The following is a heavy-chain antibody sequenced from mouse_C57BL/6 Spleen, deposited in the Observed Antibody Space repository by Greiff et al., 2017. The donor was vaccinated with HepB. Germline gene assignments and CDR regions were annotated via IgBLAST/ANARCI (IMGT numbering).Heavy chain of an antibody. CDR3: ARQGYYDWFAY. Sequence: EVKVVESGGDLVKPGGSLKLSCAASGFTFSSYGMSWVRQTPDKRLEWVATISSGGSYTYYPDSVKGRFTISRDNAKNTLYLQMSSLKSEDTAMYYCARQGYYDWFAYWGQGTLVTVSA. V-gene: IGHV5-6*01. D-gene: IGHD1-1*01. J-gene: IGHJ3*01. CDR1: GFTFSSYG. CDR2: ISSGGSYT.